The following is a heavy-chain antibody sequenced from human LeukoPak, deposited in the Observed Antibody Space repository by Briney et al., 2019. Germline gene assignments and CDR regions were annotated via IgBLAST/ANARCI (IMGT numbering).Heavy chain of an antibody. CDR2: IIPILGIA. CDR1: GGTFSSYA. Sequence: GASVKVSCKASGGTFSSYAISWVRQAPGQGLEWMGRIIPILGIANYAQKFQGRVTITADKSTSTAYMELSSLRSEDTAVYYCARLEGNAFLDYWGQGTLVTVSS. D-gene: IGHD1-1*01. J-gene: IGHJ4*02. CDR3: ARLEGNAFLDY. V-gene: IGHV1-69*04.